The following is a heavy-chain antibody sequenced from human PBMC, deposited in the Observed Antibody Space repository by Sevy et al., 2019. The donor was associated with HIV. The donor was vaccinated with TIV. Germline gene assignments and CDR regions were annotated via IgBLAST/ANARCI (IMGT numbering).Heavy chain of an antibody. Sequence: ASVKDSCKASGYTFSSYGISWVRQAPGQGLEWMGWISGYNGDTNYAQKFQGRLTMTTDTSASTAYLELRSLRSDDTAVYRCARGVLDSDYERSGYYFDYWGQGTLVTVSS. CDR3: ARGVLDSDYERSGYYFDY. D-gene: IGHD3-22*01. CDR2: ISGYNGDT. V-gene: IGHV1-18*01. CDR1: GYTFSSYG. J-gene: IGHJ4*02.